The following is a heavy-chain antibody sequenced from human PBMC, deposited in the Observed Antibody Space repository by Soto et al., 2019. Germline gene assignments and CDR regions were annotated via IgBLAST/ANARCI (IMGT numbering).Heavy chain of an antibody. D-gene: IGHD5-18*01. J-gene: IGHJ4*02. CDR3: TTDRADTAMVTIDYNY. Sequence: GSLRLSCAASGFTFSNAWMSWVRQAPGKGLEWVGRIKSKTDGGTTDCAAPVKGRFTISRDDSKNTLYLQMNSLKTEDTAVYYCTTDRADTAMVTIDYNYWGQGTLVTVSS. CDR1: GFTFSNAW. V-gene: IGHV3-15*01. CDR2: IKSKTDGGTT.